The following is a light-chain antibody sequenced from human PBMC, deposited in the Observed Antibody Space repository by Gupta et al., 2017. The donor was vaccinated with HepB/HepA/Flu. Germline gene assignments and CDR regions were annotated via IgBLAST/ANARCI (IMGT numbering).Light chain of an antibody. CDR1: QSVLYSSNNKNY. J-gene: IGKJ4*01. V-gene: IGKV4-1*01. CDR2: WAS. CDR3: QQYYSTPRT. Sequence: DIVMTQSPYLLAVSLRERATINRKSSQSVLYSSNNKNYLAWYQQKPGQPPKLLIYWASTRESGVPDRFSGSGSGTDFTLTISSLQAEDVAVYYCQQYYSTPRTFGGGTKVEIK.